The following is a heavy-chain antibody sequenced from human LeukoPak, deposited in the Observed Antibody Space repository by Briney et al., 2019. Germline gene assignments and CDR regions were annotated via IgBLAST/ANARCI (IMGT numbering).Heavy chain of an antibody. V-gene: IGHV3-11*01. CDR1: GLTFSDYY. CDR3: ARDQPFPNAGSDY. Sequence: PGGSLRLSCAASGLTFSDYYMSWIRQAPGKGLEWVSYISSSGSTIYYADSVKGRFTISRDNAKNSLYLQMNSLRAEDTAVYYCARDQPFPNAGSDYWGQGTLVTVSS. CDR2: ISSSGSTI. J-gene: IGHJ4*02. D-gene: IGHD1-14*01.